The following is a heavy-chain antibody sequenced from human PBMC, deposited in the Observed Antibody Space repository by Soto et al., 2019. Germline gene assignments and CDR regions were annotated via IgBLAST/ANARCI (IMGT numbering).Heavy chain of an antibody. Sequence: EVQLLESGGGLVQPGGSLRLSCAASGFTFSSYAMSWVRQAPGKGLEWVSAISGSGGSTYYADSVKGRFTIYRDNSKNTLYLQMNSLRAEDTAVYYCAKDTLSSWYTSPFDYWGQGTLVTVSS. V-gene: IGHV3-23*01. CDR2: ISGSGGST. CDR1: GFTFSSYA. J-gene: IGHJ4*02. CDR3: AKDTLSSWYTSPFDY. D-gene: IGHD6-13*01.